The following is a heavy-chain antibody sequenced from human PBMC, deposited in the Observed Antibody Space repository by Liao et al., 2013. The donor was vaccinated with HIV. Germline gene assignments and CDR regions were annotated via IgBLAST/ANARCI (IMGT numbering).Heavy chain of an antibody. V-gene: IGHV4-59*01. J-gene: IGHJ2*01. CDR2: IQNSGST. CDR1: GGSMSSYF. D-gene: IGHD5-24*01. Sequence: QVQLQESGSGLVKPSETVSLTCTVSGGSMSSYFWSWIRQPPGKGLEWIGYIQNSGSTNYNPSLKSRVTISLDTSKNQFSLKLNSVTAADTAVYFCARGKRWLQLHWYFDLWGRGTLVTVSS. CDR3: ARGKRWLQLHWYFDL.